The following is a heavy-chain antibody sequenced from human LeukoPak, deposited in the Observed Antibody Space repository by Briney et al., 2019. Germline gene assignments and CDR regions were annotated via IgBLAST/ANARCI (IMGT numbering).Heavy chain of an antibody. V-gene: IGHV6-1*01. CDR3: ARAVGTSRNFFDY. CDR2: TYYRCKWYN. Sequence: SQTLSLTCAISGDSVSSNSATWNWIRQPPSRGLEWLGRTYYRCKWYNDYAVTVKSPITINPDTSKTKFSLQLNSGTPEDTAVYYCARAVGTSRNFFDYWGQGTLVTVSS. J-gene: IGHJ4*02. CDR1: GDSVSSNSAT. D-gene: IGHD4-23*01.